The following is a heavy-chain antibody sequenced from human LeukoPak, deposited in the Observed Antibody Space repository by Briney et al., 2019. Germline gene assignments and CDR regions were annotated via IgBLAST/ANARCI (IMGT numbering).Heavy chain of an antibody. CDR3: ARHAEGQLQQLGYYGMDV. J-gene: IGHJ6*04. D-gene: IGHD6-6*01. CDR2: IDPYGSYT. Sequence: VESLKTSRQCSGYILTWYLISLVRQAPGKGLGGMGGIDPYGSYTNYSPSFQGHVTISADKSISTAYLQWSSLKASDTAMYYCARHAEGQLQQLGYYGMDVWGKGTTVTVSS. V-gene: IGHV5-10-1*01. CDR1: GYILTWYL.